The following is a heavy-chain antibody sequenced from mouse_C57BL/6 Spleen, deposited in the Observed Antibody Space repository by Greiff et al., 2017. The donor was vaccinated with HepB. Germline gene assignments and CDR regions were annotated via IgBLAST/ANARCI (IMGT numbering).Heavy chain of an antibody. Sequence: QVQLQQPGAELVKPGASVKLSCKASGYTFTSYWMHWVKQSPGQGLEWIGMIHPNSGSTNYNEKFKSKATLTVDKSSSTAYMQLSSLTSEDSAVYYCAKYRYYAMDYWGQGTSVTVSS. J-gene: IGHJ4*01. D-gene: IGHD5-1-1*01. V-gene: IGHV1-64*01. CDR3: AKYRYYAMDY. CDR1: GYTFTSYW. CDR2: IHPNSGST.